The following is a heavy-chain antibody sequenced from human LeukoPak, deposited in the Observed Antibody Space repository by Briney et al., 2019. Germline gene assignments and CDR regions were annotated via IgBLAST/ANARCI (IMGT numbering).Heavy chain of an antibody. CDR1: GGSISSYY. Sequence: SETLSLTCTVSGGSISSYYWSWIRQPAGKGLEWIGRIYTSGSTNYNPSLKSRVTMSVDTSKNQFSLKLSSVTAADTAVYYCARDPDYDFWCGYRGPYMDVWGKGTTVTVSS. J-gene: IGHJ6*03. D-gene: IGHD3-3*01. CDR3: ARDPDYDFWCGYRGPYMDV. V-gene: IGHV4-4*07. CDR2: IYTSGST.